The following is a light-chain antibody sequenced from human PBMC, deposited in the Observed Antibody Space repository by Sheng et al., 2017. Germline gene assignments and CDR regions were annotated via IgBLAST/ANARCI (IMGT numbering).Light chain of an antibody. CDR1: QNINSW. J-gene: IGKJ1*01. CDR3: HQYQSFSRT. CDR2: EAS. V-gene: IGKV1-5*03. Sequence: DIQVTQFPSTLSASVGDRVTITCRASQNINSWLAWYQQKPGKVPKLLIYEASTVESGVPSRFSGRGSGTEFTLTISSLQSDDFATYYCHQYQSFSRTFAKGPRWKSN.